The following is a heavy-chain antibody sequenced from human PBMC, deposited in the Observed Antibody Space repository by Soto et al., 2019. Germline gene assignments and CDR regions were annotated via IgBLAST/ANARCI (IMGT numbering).Heavy chain of an antibody. CDR1: GFTFSTYS. V-gene: IGHV3-21*01. Sequence: GGSLRLSCAASGFTFSTYSMNWVRQAPGKGLEWVSSISGSGNYTHYADFLRGRFTISRDNAKTSLYLQMNSLRAEDTAVYYCAREGINNYNEYYFDSWGQGTVVTAPQ. D-gene: IGHD4-4*01. CDR2: ISGSGNYT. CDR3: AREGINNYNEYYFDS. J-gene: IGHJ4*02.